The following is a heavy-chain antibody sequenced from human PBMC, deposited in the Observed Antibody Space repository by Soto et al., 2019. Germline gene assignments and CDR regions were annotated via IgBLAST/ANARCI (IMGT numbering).Heavy chain of an antibody. D-gene: IGHD3-10*01. V-gene: IGHV3-23*01. J-gene: IGHJ6*02. CDR2: ISGSGGSK. Sequence: EVQLLESGGGLVQPGGSLRLSCAASGFTFSSYAMSWVRQAPGKGLEWVSTISGSGGSKYYADSVKGRFTISRDNSKNTLYLQMNSLRAEDTAVYYCAKDRGYGSGSLYGMDVWGQGTTVTVSS. CDR1: GFTFSSYA. CDR3: AKDRGYGSGSLYGMDV.